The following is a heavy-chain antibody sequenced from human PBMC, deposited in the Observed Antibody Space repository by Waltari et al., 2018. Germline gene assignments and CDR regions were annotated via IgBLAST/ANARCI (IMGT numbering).Heavy chain of an antibody. Sequence: QVQLVQSGAEVKKPGSSVKVSCKASGGTFSSYIITWVRQAPGQGLESIGGIIPIFGTTNVAQKFQGRVTITADESTSTAYLELSSLKSEDTAVYYCARGQTMEGYCGSASCLNYYYYMDVWGKGTAVTISS. CDR3: ARGQTMEGYCGSASCLNYYYYMDV. D-gene: IGHD2-2*01. V-gene: IGHV1-69*12. J-gene: IGHJ6*03. CDR1: GGTFSSYI. CDR2: IIPIFGTT.